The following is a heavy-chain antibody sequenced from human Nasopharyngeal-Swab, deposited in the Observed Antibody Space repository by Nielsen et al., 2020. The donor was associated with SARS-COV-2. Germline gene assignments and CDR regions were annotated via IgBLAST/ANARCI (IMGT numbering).Heavy chain of an antibody. J-gene: IGHJ6*03. V-gene: IGHV1-69*13. D-gene: IGHD3-9*01. CDR3: ARGYFVDYYFSYMDV. CDR2: IIPIFGTP. Sequence: SVKVSCKASGCTFGTYALSWVRQAPGQGFEWMGGIIPIFGTPNYAQKFRGRVTMTADESTSTAYMELSSLRSEDTAVYYCARGYFVDYYFSYMDVWGKGTTVTVSS. CDR1: GCTFGTYA.